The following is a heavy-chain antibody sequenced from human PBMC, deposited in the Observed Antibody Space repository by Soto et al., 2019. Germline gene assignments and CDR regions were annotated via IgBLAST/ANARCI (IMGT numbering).Heavy chain of an antibody. D-gene: IGHD2-8*01. V-gene: IGHV3-30*18. Sequence: QVQLVESGGGVAQPGRSLRLSCAASGFTFSNYGMHWDRQAPGKGLEWVAVISYDGSNNYYADSVKGRFTISRDNTKNTLYLQMNSLRAEDTAVYYCANVLRLDYWGQGTLVTVSS. CDR3: ANVLRLDY. CDR1: GFTFSNYG. J-gene: IGHJ4*02. CDR2: ISYDGSNN.